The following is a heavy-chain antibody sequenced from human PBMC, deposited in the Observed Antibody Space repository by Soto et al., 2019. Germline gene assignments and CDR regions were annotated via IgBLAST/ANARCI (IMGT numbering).Heavy chain of an antibody. Sequence: EVQLVESGGGLVQPGGSLRLSCAASGFTFSSYWMHWVRQAPGKGLVWVSRINNDGSITTYADSVKGRFTISRDNAQXTLYLQMNSRRAEDTVVYYCAVRASYYDSSGYFDYWGQGTLVTVSS. CDR2: INNDGSIT. V-gene: IGHV3-74*01. J-gene: IGHJ4*02. CDR3: AVRASYYDSSGYFDY. CDR1: GFTFSSYW. D-gene: IGHD3-22*01.